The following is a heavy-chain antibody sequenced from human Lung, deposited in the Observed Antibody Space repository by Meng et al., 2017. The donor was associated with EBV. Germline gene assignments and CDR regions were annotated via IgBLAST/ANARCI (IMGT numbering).Heavy chain of an antibody. CDR2: LIPMSGAP. Sequence: QVQVVRCGAEVRKPGSSVTVSCKTSGGTFTSDAISWVRQAPGQGLEWMGGLIPMSGAPNYAQKFQGRITITADESTSTHYMDLSSLRSEDTAVYYCASESGRGYTPDYWGQGTLVTVSS. D-gene: IGHD3-10*01. J-gene: IGHJ4*02. CDR3: ASESGRGYTPDY. V-gene: IGHV1-69*01. CDR1: GGTFTSDA.